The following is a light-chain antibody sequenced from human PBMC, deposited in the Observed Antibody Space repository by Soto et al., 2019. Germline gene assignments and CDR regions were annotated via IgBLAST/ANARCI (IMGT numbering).Light chain of an antibody. Sequence: DIQMTQSPSTLSASVGERVTITCRASQSVSNWLAWYQQKPGKAPKLLIYDVSSLESGVPSRFSGSGSGTEFILTISSLQADDVATYYCQQYDSDSWTFDQGTKVEMK. CDR3: QQYDSDSWT. CDR1: QSVSNW. J-gene: IGKJ1*01. V-gene: IGKV1-5*01. CDR2: DVS.